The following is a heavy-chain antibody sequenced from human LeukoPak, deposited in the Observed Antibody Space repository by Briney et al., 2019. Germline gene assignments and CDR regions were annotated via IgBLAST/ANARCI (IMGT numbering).Heavy chain of an antibody. CDR2: IKHDGTAT. J-gene: IGHJ4*02. CDR1: GFPLSTYW. CDR3: AREIVGAHTEFDF. V-gene: IGHV3-7*01. D-gene: IGHD1-26*01. Sequence: GGSLRLSCAASGFPLSTYWMSWVRQAPGKGPEWVANIKHDGTATYYGDSVKGRFTISRDNAKNSLYLQMSSLRVEDTAMFYCAREIVGAHTEFDFWGQGTLVSVSS.